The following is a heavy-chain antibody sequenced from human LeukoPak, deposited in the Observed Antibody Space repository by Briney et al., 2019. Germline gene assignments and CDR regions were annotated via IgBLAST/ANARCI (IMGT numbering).Heavy chain of an antibody. CDR2: ISYSGST. CDR3: ARLRLFPDYFVY. D-gene: IGHD3-10*02. CDR1: GSSISSYY. Sequence: SETLSLTCTVPGSSISSYYWSWIRQPPGKGLEWIGYISYSGSTKYIPSLKSRVTISVDTSKNQFSLKLSSVTAADTAVYYCARLRLFPDYFVYWGQGTLVTVSS. J-gene: IGHJ4*02. V-gene: IGHV4-59*01.